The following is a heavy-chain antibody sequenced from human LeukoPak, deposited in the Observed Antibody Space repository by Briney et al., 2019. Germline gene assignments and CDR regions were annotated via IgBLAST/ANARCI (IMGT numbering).Heavy chain of an antibody. CDR2: IIPIFGTA. CDR3: AREHLGVYSGYDLFDY. Sequence: SVKVPCKASGGTFSSYAISWVRQAPGQGLEWMGGIIPIFGTANYAQKFQGRVTVTADESTSTAYMELSSLRSEDTAVYYCAREHLGVYSGYDLFDYWGQGTLVTVSS. V-gene: IGHV1-69*13. D-gene: IGHD5-12*01. J-gene: IGHJ4*02. CDR1: GGTFSSYA.